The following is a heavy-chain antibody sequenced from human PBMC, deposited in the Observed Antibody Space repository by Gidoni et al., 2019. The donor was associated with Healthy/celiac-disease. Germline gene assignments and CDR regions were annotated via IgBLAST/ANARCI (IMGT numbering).Heavy chain of an antibody. CDR3: ARDRVPTVSSSSYAFDI. V-gene: IGHV1-46*01. CDR1: GYTFTSYY. CDR2: INPSGGST. Sequence: QVQLVQSGAEVKKPGASVKVSCKASGYTFTSYYMHWVRQAPGQGLEWMGIINPSGGSTSYAQKFQGRVTMTRDTSTSTVYMELSSLRSEDTAVYYCARDRVPTVSSSSYAFDIWGQGTMVTVSS. D-gene: IGHD6-6*01. J-gene: IGHJ3*02.